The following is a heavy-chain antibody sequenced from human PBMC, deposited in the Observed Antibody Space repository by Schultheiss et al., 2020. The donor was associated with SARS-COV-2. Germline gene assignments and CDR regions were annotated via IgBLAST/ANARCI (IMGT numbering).Heavy chain of an antibody. D-gene: IGHD3-3*01. Sequence: ASEKVSCKASGYTFTSYYMHWVRQAPGQGLEWMGWINPNSGGTNYAQKFQGRVTISADKSISTAYLQWSSLKASDTAMYYCASSTYYDFWSGYYLGAFDIWGQGTMVTVSS. CDR1: GYTFTSYY. V-gene: IGHV1-2*02. J-gene: IGHJ3*02. CDR3: ASSTYYDFWSGYYLGAFDI. CDR2: INPNSGGT.